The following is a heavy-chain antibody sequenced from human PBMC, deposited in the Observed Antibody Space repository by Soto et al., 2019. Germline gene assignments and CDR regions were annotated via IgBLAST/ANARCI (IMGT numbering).Heavy chain of an antibody. CDR1: GGSVSSGSYY. CDR2: IYYSGST. V-gene: IGHV4-61*01. CDR3: ARETAYYSSGYLAVDAFDI. J-gene: IGHJ3*02. Sequence: QVQLQESGPGLVKPSETLSLTCTVSGGSVSSGSYYWSWIRQPPGKGLEWIGYIYYSGSTNYNPSLKSRVTISVDTSKNQFALKLSSVTAADTAVYYCARETAYYSSGYLAVDAFDIWGQGTMVTVSS. D-gene: IGHD3-22*01.